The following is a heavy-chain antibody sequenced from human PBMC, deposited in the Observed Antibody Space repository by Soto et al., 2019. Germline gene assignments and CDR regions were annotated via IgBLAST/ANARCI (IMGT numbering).Heavy chain of an antibody. CDR2: IKQDGSDK. V-gene: IGHV3-7*01. J-gene: IGHJ4*02. Sequence: GGSLRLSCAASGFTFSSDWMSWVRQAPGKGLEWVANIKQDGSDKYYVDSVKGRFTISRDNAKNSLYLQMNSLRAEDTAVYYCARGPRWGQGTLVTVSS. CDR1: GFTFSSDW. CDR3: ARGPR.